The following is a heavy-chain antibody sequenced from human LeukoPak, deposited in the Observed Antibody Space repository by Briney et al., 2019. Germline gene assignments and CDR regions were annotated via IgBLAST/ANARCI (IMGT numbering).Heavy chain of an antibody. V-gene: IGHV3-64*04. D-gene: IGHD3-3*01. CDR3: ARVYYDFWSGYSDY. J-gene: IGHJ4*02. CDR2: ISINGDKT. CDR1: GFTFSGHF. Sequence: PGGSLRLSCSASGFTFSGHFMHWVRQAPGKGLEYVPSISINGDKTYYAESVKGRFTISRDNSKNTLYLQMNSLRAEDTAVYYCARVYYDFWSGYSDYWGQGTLVTVSS.